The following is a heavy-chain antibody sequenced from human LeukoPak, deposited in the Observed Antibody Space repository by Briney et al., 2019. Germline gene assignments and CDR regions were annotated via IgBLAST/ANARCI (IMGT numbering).Heavy chain of an antibody. CDR3: ARRYYNMDV. CDR2: IYRGGGT. CDR1: GFTVSSND. V-gene: IGHV3-53*01. Sequence: GGSLRLSCAASGFTVSSNDMSWVRQTPGKGREWVSVIYRGGGTHYADSVKGRFTISRDNSKNTVYLQMNSLRDDDTAVYYCARRYYNMDVWGQGTTVTVSS. J-gene: IGHJ6*02.